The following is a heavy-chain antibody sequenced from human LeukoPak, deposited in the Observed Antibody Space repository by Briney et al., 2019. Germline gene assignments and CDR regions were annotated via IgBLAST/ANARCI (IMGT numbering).Heavy chain of an antibody. D-gene: IGHD3-3*01. CDR3: ARSLRFLEWLYQFDY. Sequence: GGSLRLSCAASGFTFSSYSMNWVRQAPGKGLEWVSSICSSSSYIYYADSVKGRFTISRDNAKNSLYLQMNSLRAEDTAVYYCARSLRFLEWLYQFDYWGQGTLVTVSS. V-gene: IGHV3-21*01. CDR2: ICSSSSYI. CDR1: GFTFSSYS. J-gene: IGHJ4*02.